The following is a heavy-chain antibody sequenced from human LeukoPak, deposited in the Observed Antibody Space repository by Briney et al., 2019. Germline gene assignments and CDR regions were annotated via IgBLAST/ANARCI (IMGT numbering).Heavy chain of an antibody. CDR3: ARVAYSGYDYRGYFDY. J-gene: IGHJ4*02. CDR2: IYYTGST. V-gene: IGHV4-59*12. Sequence: SETLSLTCTVSGGSISSYYWSWIRQPPGKGLEWIGYIYYTGSTNYNPSLKSRVTISVDTSKNQFSLKLSSVTAADTAVYYCARVAYSGYDYRGYFDYWGQGTLVTVSS. CDR1: GGSISSYY. D-gene: IGHD5-12*01.